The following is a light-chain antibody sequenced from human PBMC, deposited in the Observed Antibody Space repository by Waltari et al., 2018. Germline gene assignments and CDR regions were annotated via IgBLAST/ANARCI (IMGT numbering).Light chain of an antibody. V-gene: IGKV1-17*01. Sequence: DIQMTQSPSSLSASVGARVTITCQASQGIGNSLAWYQQKPGKAPRLLIYATSSLQIGVPSRFGGSGSGTEFTLTISSLQPEDFATYFCHQHNSYPYTFGQGTNLEIK. CDR2: ATS. CDR1: QGIGNS. CDR3: HQHNSYPYT. J-gene: IGKJ2*01.